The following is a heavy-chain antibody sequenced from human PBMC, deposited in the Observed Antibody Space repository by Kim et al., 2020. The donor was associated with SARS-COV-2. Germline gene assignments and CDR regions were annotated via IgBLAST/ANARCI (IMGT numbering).Heavy chain of an antibody. Sequence: GGSLRLSCAASGFTFSSYAMHWVRQAPGKGLEWVAVISYDGSNKYYADSVKGRFTISRDNSKNTLYLQMNSLRAEDTAVYYCARESYYGSGSYAFDYWG. CDR2: ISYDGSNK. CDR3: ARESYYGSGSYAFDY. V-gene: IGHV3-30*04. J-gene: IGHJ4*01. CDR1: GFTFSSYA. D-gene: IGHD3-10*01.